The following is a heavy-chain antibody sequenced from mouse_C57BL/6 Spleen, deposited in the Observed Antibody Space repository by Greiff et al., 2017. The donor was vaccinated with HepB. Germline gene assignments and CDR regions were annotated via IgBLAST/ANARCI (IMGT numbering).Heavy chain of an antibody. D-gene: IGHD5-5*01. J-gene: IGHJ2*01. Sequence: EVQLQESGGGLVQPKGSLKLSCAASGFSFNTYAMNWVRQAPGKGLEWVARIRSKSNNYATYYADSVKDRFTISRDDSESMLYLQMNNLKTEDTAMYYCVRQGGTTPFDYWGQGTTLTVSS. CDR3: VRQGGTTPFDY. V-gene: IGHV10-1*01. CDR1: GFSFNTYA. CDR2: IRSKSNNYAT.